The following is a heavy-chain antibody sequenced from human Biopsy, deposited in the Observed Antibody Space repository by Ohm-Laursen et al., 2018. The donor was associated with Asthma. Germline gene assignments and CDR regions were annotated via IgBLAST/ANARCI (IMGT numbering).Heavy chain of an antibody. CDR1: GFTFSNYG. Sequence: SLRLSCAASGFTFSNYGMHWVRQVAGKGLDWVAVVTYDGISQYYAESVKGRFTISRDNSRNTLSLQMSSLRAEDTALYYCAKDLSKAVGGSNDYYYGMDVWGQGTTVTVAS. J-gene: IGHJ6*02. V-gene: IGHV3-30*18. CDR3: AKDLSKAVGGSNDYYYGMDV. D-gene: IGHD6-19*01. CDR2: VTYDGISQ.